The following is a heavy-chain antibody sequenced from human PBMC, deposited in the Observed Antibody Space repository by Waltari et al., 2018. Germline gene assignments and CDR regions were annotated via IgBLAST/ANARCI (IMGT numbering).Heavy chain of an antibody. CDR2: VWFDGSQQ. D-gene: IGHD3-10*01. CDR1: GFTFSNFG. Sequence: QVQLVESGGGVVQPGRSLRLSCARSGFTFSNFGRHWVRQAPGKGLEWVALVWFDGSQQYYADSVRGRFTISRDNSKRVLYLDMGSLRADDTAIYYCAKDAFGNTYLDYWGQGTLVTVSS. CDR3: AKDAFGNTYLDY. J-gene: IGHJ4*02. V-gene: IGHV3-33*06.